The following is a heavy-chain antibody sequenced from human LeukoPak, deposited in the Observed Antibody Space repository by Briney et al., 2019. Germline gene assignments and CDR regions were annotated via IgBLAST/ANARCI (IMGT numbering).Heavy chain of an antibody. V-gene: IGHV3-23*01. Sequence: GGSLRLSCAASGFTFSSYAMSWVRQAPGKGLEWVSAISGSGGSTYYADSVKGRFTISRDNSKSTLYLQMNSLRAEDTAVYYCAKDPTGGYCSGGSCYSEGYYYYGMDVWGQGTTVTVSS. J-gene: IGHJ6*02. CDR1: GFTFSSYA. CDR3: AKDPTGGYCSGGSCYSEGYYYYGMDV. D-gene: IGHD2-15*01. CDR2: ISGSGGST.